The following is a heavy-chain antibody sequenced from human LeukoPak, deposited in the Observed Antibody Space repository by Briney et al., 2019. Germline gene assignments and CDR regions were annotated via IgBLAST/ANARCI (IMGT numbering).Heavy chain of an antibody. D-gene: IGHD3-3*01. V-gene: IGHV3-30*02. CDR3: AITAEFGRYFDY. Sequence: GGSLRLSCAASGFTFSSYGMHWVRQAPGKGLEWVAFIRYDGSNKYYADSVKGRFTISRDNSKNTVYLQMNSLRAEDTAVYYCAITAEFGRYFDYWGQGTLVTVSS. CDR2: IRYDGSNK. J-gene: IGHJ4*02. CDR1: GFTFSSYG.